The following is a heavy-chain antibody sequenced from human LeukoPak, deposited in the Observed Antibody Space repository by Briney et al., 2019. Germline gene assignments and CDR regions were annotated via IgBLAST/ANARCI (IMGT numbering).Heavy chain of an antibody. Sequence: ASVKVSCKASGYTFTDYYIHWVRQAPGQGPEWMGWINPNNGVTNYAQKFQGRVTMTRDTSISTAYMELSRLRSEDTAVYYCASSRGEGAFDIWGHETMVTVSS. V-gene: IGHV1-2*02. D-gene: IGHD3-16*01. CDR1: GYTFTDYY. CDR2: INPNNGVT. CDR3: ASSRGEGAFDI. J-gene: IGHJ3*02.